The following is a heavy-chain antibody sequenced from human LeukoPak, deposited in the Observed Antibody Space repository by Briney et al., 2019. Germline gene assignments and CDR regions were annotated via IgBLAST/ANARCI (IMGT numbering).Heavy chain of an antibody. D-gene: IGHD1-26*01. V-gene: IGHV3-7*04. CDR1: GFTFSSYW. CDR3: ARGRGSFSFDY. Sequence: GPLRLSCAASGFTFSSYWMSWVRQAPGKGLEWVANIKQDGSEKYYVDSVKGRFTISRDNAKNSLYLQMNSLRAEDTAVYYCARGRGSFSFDYWGQGTLVTVSS. CDR2: IKQDGSEK. J-gene: IGHJ4*02.